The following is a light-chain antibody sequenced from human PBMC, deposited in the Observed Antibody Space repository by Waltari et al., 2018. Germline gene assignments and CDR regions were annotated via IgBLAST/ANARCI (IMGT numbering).Light chain of an antibody. V-gene: IGLV3-21*04. Sequence: SYVLTQPPSVSVAPGETARITCGGDNIGSYSVHWYQQKPGKAPVLVIRYDSDRPSGIPGRFSGSNSANTATLTISRVEAGDEANYYCQVWHAAIDPGVFGTGTEVTV. CDR3: QVWHAAIDPGV. CDR1: NIGSYS. CDR2: YDS. J-gene: IGLJ1*01.